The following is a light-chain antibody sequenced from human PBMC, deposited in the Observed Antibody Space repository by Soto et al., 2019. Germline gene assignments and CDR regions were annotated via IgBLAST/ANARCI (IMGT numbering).Light chain of an antibody. CDR1: QSVSSSY. Sequence: DIVLTQSPGTLSLSPGERATLSCRASQSVSSSYLAWYQQKRGQAARLLIYGASSRATGIPDRFSGSGSGTDFTLTISRLEPEDFAVYYCQHYGRSRTFGQGTKVDI. CDR3: QHYGRSRT. J-gene: IGKJ1*01. V-gene: IGKV3-20*01. CDR2: GAS.